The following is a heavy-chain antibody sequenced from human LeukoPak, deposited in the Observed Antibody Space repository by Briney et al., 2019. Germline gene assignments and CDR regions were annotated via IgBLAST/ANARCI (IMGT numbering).Heavy chain of an antibody. Sequence: GGSLRLSCAASGFTFSSYGMHWVRQAPGKGLEWVAFIRYDGSNKYYADSVKGRFTISRVNSKNTLYLQMNSLRAEDTAVYYCAKERDTAMVTIDYWGQGTLVTVSS. CDR1: GFTFSSYG. J-gene: IGHJ4*02. CDR3: AKERDTAMVTIDY. D-gene: IGHD5-18*01. V-gene: IGHV3-30*02. CDR2: IRYDGSNK.